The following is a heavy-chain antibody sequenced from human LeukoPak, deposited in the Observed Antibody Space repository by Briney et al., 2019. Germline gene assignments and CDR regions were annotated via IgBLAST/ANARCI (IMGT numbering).Heavy chain of an antibody. V-gene: IGHV1-69*04. CDR1: GYTFTSYG. D-gene: IGHD4-17*01. Sequence: ASVKVSCKASGYTFTSYGISWVRQAPGQGLEWMGRIIPILGIANYAQKFQGRVTITADKSTSTAYMELSSLRSEDTAVYYCARHGDQFDYWGQGTLVTVSS. CDR3: ARHGDQFDY. J-gene: IGHJ4*02. CDR2: IIPILGIA.